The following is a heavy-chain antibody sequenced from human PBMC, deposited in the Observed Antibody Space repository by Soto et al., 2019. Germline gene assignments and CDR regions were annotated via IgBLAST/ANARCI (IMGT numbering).Heavy chain of an antibody. V-gene: IGHV3-74*01. Sequence: PGGSLRLSCAACGFSFTNYWMNWVRQTPGKGLMWVSRISPDGSDVGYADSVEGRFTVSRDNAKNTLYLQMHSLRAEDTAVYYCKCWGHIVPVAPSDFDRWGQGTVVTVSS. D-gene: IGHD2-8*02. CDR2: ISPDGSDV. CDR1: GFSFTNYW. J-gene: IGHJ4*02. CDR3: KCWGHIVPVAPSDFDR.